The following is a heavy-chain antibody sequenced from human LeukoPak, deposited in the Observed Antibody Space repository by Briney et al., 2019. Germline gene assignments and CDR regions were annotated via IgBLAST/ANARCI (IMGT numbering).Heavy chain of an antibody. V-gene: IGHV1-2*02. CDR2: INPNSGGT. CDR3: ARGGGSSSWYEPDAFDI. J-gene: IGHJ3*02. Sequence: ASVKVSCKASGGTFSSYAISWVRQAPGQGLEWMGWINPNSGGTNYAQKFQGRVTMTRDTSISTAYMELNRLRSDDTALYYCARGGGSSSWYEPDAFDIWGQGTMVTVSS. D-gene: IGHD6-13*01. CDR1: GGTFSSYA.